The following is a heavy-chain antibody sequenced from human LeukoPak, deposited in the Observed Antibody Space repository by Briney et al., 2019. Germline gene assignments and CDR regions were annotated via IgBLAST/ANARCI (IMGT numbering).Heavy chain of an antibody. J-gene: IGHJ4*02. CDR2: ISSSGTTI. CDR3: ARGYGSGSSHIDY. Sequence: GGSLRLSCAASGFTFSNYEMNWIRQAPGKGLEWVSYISSSGTTIYYAASVKGRFTISRDNAKNSLYLQMNSLRAEDTAVYYCARGYGSGSSHIDYWGQGTLVTVSS. D-gene: IGHD3-10*01. CDR1: GFTFSNYE. V-gene: IGHV3-48*03.